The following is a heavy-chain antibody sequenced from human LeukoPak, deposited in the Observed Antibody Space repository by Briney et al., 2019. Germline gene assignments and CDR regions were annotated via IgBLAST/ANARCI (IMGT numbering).Heavy chain of an antibody. J-gene: IGHJ6*03. CDR2: IRYDGSNK. Sequence: GGSLRLSCAASGFTFSDYYMSWIRQAPGKGLEWVAFIRYDGSNKYYADSVKGRFTISRDNSKNTLYLQMNSLRAEDTAVYYCAKDTPKYYYGSGYYMDVWGKGTTVTISS. D-gene: IGHD3-10*01. V-gene: IGHV3-30*02. CDR3: AKDTPKYYYGSGYYMDV. CDR1: GFTFSDYY.